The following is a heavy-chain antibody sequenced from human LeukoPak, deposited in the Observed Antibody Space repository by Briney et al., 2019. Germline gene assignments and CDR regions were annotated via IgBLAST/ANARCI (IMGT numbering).Heavy chain of an antibody. Sequence: PGGSLRLSCAASGFTFSTYAMSWVRQPPGKGLEWVSTISASGGSTYYAVSVKGRFTISRDNSKNTLYLQMNSLRAEDTAVYYCAKAQARDYYDSSGFGTFDYWGQGTLVTVSS. D-gene: IGHD3-22*01. V-gene: IGHV3-23*01. J-gene: IGHJ4*02. CDR3: AKAQARDYYDSSGFGTFDY. CDR2: ISASGGST. CDR1: GFTFSTYA.